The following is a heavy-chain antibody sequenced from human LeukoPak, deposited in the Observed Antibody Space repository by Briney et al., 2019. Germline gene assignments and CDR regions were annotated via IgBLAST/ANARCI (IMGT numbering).Heavy chain of an antibody. J-gene: IGHJ4*02. CDR3: AREMAGMDYGSGSYNLLDY. V-gene: IGHV1-18*04. CDR1: GYTFTAYY. CDR2: ISAYNGNT. D-gene: IGHD3-10*01. Sequence: ASVKVSCKASGYTFTAYYVHWVRQAPGQGLEWMGWISAYNGNTNYAQKLQGRVTMTTDTSTSTAYMELRSLRSDDTAVYYCAREMAGMDYGSGSYNLLDYWGQGTLVTVSS.